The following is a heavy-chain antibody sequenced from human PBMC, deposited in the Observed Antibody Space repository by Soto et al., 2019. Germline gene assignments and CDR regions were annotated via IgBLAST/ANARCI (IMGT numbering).Heavy chain of an antibody. D-gene: IGHD4-17*01. CDR2: IIPILGIA. J-gene: IGHJ3*02. CDR3: ASRAGYGDSSDAFDI. CDR1: GGTFSSYA. V-gene: IGHV1-69*04. Sequence: SVKVSCKASGGTFSSYAISWVRQAPGQGLEWMGRIIPILGIANYAQKFQGRVTITADKSTSTAYMELSSLRSEDTAVYYCASRAGYGDSSDAFDIWGQGTMVTVSS.